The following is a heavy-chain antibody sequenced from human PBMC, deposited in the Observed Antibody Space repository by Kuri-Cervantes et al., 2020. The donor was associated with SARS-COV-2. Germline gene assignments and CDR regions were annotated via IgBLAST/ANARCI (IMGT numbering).Heavy chain of an antibody. CDR3: AREEVVPAALRGYYYNNGMDV. J-gene: IGHJ6*02. CDR1: GFTFKEYW. Sequence: GESLKISCAASGFTFKEYWMSWVRQAPGKGLEWVANTKEDGSDKYYVDSVKGRFTISRDNAKSSLFLQMNSLRAEDRAVYYCAREEVVPAALRGYYYNNGMDVWGQGTTVTVSS. D-gene: IGHD2-2*01. V-gene: IGHV3-7*04. CDR2: TKEDGSDK.